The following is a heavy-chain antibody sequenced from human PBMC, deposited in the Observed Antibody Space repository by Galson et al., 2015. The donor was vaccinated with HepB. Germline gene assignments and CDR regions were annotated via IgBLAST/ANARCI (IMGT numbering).Heavy chain of an antibody. CDR3: ASAGITAAFDY. J-gene: IGHJ4*02. V-gene: IGHV5-51*01. CDR1: GYSFTNYW. Sequence: QSGAEVTKPGESLKISCKGSGYSFTNYWIGWVRQMPGKGLEWMGIIYPADSDTRYSPSFQGQVTISVDKSVSTAYLQWSSLKASDTAIYYCASAGITAAFDYWGQGTLVTVSS. D-gene: IGHD6-13*01. CDR2: IYPADSDT.